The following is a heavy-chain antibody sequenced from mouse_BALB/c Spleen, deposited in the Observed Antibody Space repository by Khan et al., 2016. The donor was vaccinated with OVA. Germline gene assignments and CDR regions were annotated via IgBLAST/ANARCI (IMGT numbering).Heavy chain of an antibody. CDR3: TGPHSYGSNNYFDY. CDR2: ISFGGGTT. V-gene: IGHV5-12-1*01. Sequence: EVELVESGGGLVKPGGSLKLSCAASGFAFSSYDMSWVRQSPEKRLEWVAFISFGGGTTYYPDTVKGRFTISRANAKNTLYLQMNSLKSEDTALYYCTGPHSYGSNNYFDYWGQGTTLTVSS. CDR1: GFAFSSYD. J-gene: IGHJ2*01. D-gene: IGHD1-1*01.